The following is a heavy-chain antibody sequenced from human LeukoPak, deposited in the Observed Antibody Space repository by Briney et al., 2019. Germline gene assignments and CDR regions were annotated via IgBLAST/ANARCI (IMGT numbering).Heavy chain of an antibody. CDR2: IYYSGST. J-gene: IGHJ4*02. Sequence: PSETLSLTCAVYGGSISSHYWSWIRQPPGKGLEWIGYIYYSGSTNYNPSLKSRVTISVDTSKNQFSLKLSSVTAADTAVYYFARLTLPAAITGYYFDYWGQGTLVTVSS. CDR1: GGSISSHY. D-gene: IGHD2-2*01. CDR3: ARLTLPAAITGYYFDY. V-gene: IGHV4-59*11.